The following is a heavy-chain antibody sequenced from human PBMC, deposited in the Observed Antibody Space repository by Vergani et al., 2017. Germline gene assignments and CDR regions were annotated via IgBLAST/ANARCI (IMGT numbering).Heavy chain of an antibody. J-gene: IGHJ4*02. Sequence: EVQLLESGGGLVQPGGSLRLSCAASGFSFSSYAISWVRQAPGKGLEWVSAISGRGGTTYYADSVKGRFTISRDNSKTTLYLQMNSLRAEDTAVYYCAKERGGNYGGRFDYGGQGTLVTVSS. CDR1: GFSFSSYA. V-gene: IGHV3-23*01. CDR3: AKERGGNYGGRFDY. D-gene: IGHD1-26*01. CDR2: ISGRGGTT.